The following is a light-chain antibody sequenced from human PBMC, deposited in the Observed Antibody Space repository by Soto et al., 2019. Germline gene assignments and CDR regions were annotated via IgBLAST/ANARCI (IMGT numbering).Light chain of an antibody. CDR1: QSVSSN. Sequence: EIVMTQSPATLSVSPGERATLSCRASQSVSSNLAWYQQKPGQAPRLLIYGASTRATGIPARFSGSGSGTEFTLTISSLQSEDFAVYYCQHRGFGQGTRLEI. CDR2: GAS. CDR3: QHRG. V-gene: IGKV3-15*01. J-gene: IGKJ5*01.